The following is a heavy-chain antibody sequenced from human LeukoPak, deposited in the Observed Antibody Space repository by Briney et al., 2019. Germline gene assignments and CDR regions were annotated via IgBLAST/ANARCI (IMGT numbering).Heavy chain of an antibody. CDR2: ISGSGGST. D-gene: IGHD3-10*01. J-gene: IGHJ4*02. CDR1: GFTFSSYA. CDR3: ARGVRGVITL. V-gene: IGHV3-23*01. Sequence: GGSLRLSCAASGFTFSSYAMSWVRQAPGKGLEWVSAISGSGGSTYYADSVKGRFTISRNNSKNTLYLQMNSLRAGDTAVYYCARGVRGVITLWGQGTLVTVSS.